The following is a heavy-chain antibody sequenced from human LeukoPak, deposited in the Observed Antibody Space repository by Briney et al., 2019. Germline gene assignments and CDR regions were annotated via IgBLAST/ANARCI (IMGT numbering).Heavy chain of an antibody. Sequence: PGGSLRLSCAASGFNFKTSWMSWVRQAPGKGLEWVSAISGSGGSTYYADSVKGRFTISRDNSKNTLYLQMNSLRAEDTAVYYCAKGVAARPGNWFDPWGQGTLVTVSS. D-gene: IGHD6-6*01. CDR1: GFNFKTSW. J-gene: IGHJ5*02. V-gene: IGHV3-23*01. CDR2: ISGSGGST. CDR3: AKGVAARPGNWFDP.